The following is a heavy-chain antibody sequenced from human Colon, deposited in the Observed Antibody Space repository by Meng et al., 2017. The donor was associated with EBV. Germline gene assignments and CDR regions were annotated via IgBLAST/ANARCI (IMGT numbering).Heavy chain of an antibody. Sequence: QVRRTGSCPGLVKPSQILSLTRTVSGGSISSGGYYWSWIRQHPGKGLEWIGYIYYSGSTYYNPSLKSRVTISIDTSKNQFSLKLSSVTAADTAVYYCARGPSRWLQFSFDYWGQGTLVTVSS. CDR3: ARGPSRWLQFSFDY. V-gene: IGHV4-31*03. J-gene: IGHJ4*02. CDR2: IYYSGST. CDR1: GGSISSGGYY. D-gene: IGHD5-24*01.